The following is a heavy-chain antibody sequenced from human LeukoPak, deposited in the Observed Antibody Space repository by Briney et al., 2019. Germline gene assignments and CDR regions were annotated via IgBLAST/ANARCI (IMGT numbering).Heavy chain of an antibody. Sequence: TSETLSLTCAVYGGSFSGYYWSWIRQPPGKGLEWIGEINHSGSTNYNPSLKSRVTMSVDTSKNQFSLKLSPVTAADTAVYYCARDWGTMVRGAYAFDIWGQGTMVTVSS. D-gene: IGHD3-10*01. V-gene: IGHV4-34*01. CDR3: ARDWGTMVRGAYAFDI. CDR2: INHSGST. J-gene: IGHJ3*02. CDR1: GGSFSGYY.